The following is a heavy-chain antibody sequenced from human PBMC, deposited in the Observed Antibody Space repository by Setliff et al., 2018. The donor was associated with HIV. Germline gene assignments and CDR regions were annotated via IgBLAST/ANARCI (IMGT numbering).Heavy chain of an antibody. D-gene: IGHD5-12*01. Sequence: GGSLRLSCAASGFTFDRFWMHWVRQAPGKGLVWVSRVNRDGSSTTYADSVKDRFTISRDNAKNTLYLQMNSLRAEDTGVYYCHSGYDTEEQSYFDYWGQGAQVTVPQ. CDR1: GFTFDRFW. CDR3: HSGYDTEEQSYFDY. V-gene: IGHV3-74*01. CDR2: VNRDGSST. J-gene: IGHJ4*02.